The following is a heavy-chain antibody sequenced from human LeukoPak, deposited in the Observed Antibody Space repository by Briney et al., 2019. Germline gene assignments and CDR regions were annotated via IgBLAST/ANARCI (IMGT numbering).Heavy chain of an antibody. J-gene: IGHJ6*02. D-gene: IGHD6-19*01. CDR2: ISGSGGST. CDR3: AKDTVAVTYYYYYGMDV. V-gene: IGHV3-23*01. Sequence: QSGGSLRLSCAASGFTFSSYAMSWVRQAPGKGVEWVSAISGSGGSTYYADSVKGRFTISRDNSKNTLYLQMNSLRAEDTAVYYCAKDTVAVTYYYYYGMDVWGQGTTVTVSS. CDR1: GFTFSSYA.